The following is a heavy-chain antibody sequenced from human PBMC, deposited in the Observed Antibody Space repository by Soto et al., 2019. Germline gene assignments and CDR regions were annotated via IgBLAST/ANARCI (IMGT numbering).Heavy chain of an antibody. CDR2: INADNGNT. CDR1: GYTFTSYA. Sequence: ASVKLSCKAAGYTFTSYAMHWVRQAPGQSLECMEWINADNGNTKYSQKFQSRVTITRNTSATTVYMELSSLRSEDTAVYYCARAGNDFWSGYGMDVWGQGTTVTVSS. D-gene: IGHD3-3*01. V-gene: IGHV1-3*01. J-gene: IGHJ6*02. CDR3: ARAGNDFWSGYGMDV.